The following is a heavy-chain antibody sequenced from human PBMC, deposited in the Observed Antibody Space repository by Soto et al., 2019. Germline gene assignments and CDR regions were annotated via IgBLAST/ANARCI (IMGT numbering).Heavy chain of an antibody. Sequence: QVQLVQSGAEVKKPGSSVKVSCKASGGTFSSYAISWVRQAPGQGLEWMGGIIPIFGTANYAQKFQGRVTITADESPSTAYMELSSLRSEDTAVYYCERDMAFVEQWLFGMDVWGQGTTVTVSS. CDR3: ERDMAFVEQWLFGMDV. D-gene: IGHD6-19*01. CDR1: GGTFSSYA. J-gene: IGHJ6*02. CDR2: IIPIFGTA. V-gene: IGHV1-69*12.